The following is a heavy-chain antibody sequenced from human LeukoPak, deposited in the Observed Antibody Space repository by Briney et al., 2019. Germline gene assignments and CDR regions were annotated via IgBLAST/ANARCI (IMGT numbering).Heavy chain of an antibody. CDR2: ISGSGGST. J-gene: IGHJ4*02. Sequence: GGSLRLSCAASGFTLNNYSMNWVRQAPGKGLEWVSAISGSGGSTYYADSVKGRFTISRDNSKNTLYLQMNSLRADDTAVYYCAKQDCGGDCRLTDYGGQGTLVTVSS. V-gene: IGHV3-23*01. CDR1: GFTLNNYS. CDR3: AKQDCGGDCRLTDY. D-gene: IGHD2-21*02.